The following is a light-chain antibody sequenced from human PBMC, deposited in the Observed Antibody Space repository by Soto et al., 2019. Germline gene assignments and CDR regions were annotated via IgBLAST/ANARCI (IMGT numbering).Light chain of an antibody. V-gene: IGKV1-5*01. J-gene: IGKJ1*01. CDR1: QSISNW. CDR2: DAS. Sequence: DIQVTQSPPTLSVSLGDRVTITCWASQSISNWLAWYQQKPGKAPKLLIFDASILESGVPSRFSGSGSGTEFTLTISSLQPDDFATYYCQQYNGYSTWTFGQGTKVDIK. CDR3: QQYNGYSTWT.